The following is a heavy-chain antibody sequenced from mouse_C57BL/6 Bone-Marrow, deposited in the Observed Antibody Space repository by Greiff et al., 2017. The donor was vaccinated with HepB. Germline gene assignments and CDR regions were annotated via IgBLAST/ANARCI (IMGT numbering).Heavy chain of an antibody. CDR3: ARDGGLRPFAY. J-gene: IGHJ3*01. CDR2: IHPNSGST. D-gene: IGHD2-4*01. CDR1: GYTFTSYW. Sequence: QVQLQQPGAELVKPGASVKLSCKASGYTFTSYWMHWVKQRPGQGLEWIGMIHPNSGSTNYNEKFKSKATLTVDKSSSTAYMQHSSLTSEDSAVYYCARDGGLRPFAYWGQGTLVTVSA. V-gene: IGHV1-64*01.